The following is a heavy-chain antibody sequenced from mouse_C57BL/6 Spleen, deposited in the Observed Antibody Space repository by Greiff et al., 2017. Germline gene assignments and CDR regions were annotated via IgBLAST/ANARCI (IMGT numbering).Heavy chain of an antibody. CDR2: IWTGGGT. Sequence: VQLVESGPGLVAPSQCLSITCTVSGFSLTSYAISWVRQPPGKGLEWLGVIWTGGGTNYNSAPKSRLSISKDNSKSQVFLKMNSLQTDDTARYYCARNVGATMIARENFAMDYWGQGTSVTVSS. CDR3: ARNVGATMIARENFAMDY. V-gene: IGHV2-9-1*01. J-gene: IGHJ4*01. D-gene: IGHD2-4*01. CDR1: GFSLTSYA.